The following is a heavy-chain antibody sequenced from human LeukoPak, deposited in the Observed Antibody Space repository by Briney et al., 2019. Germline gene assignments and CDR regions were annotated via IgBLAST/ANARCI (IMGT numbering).Heavy chain of an antibody. V-gene: IGHV3-48*04. D-gene: IGHD1-1*01. J-gene: IGHJ6*03. CDR1: RFTFSSYS. CDR2: ISTSGNII. CDR3: ARDATTEIGTVYMDV. Sequence: PGGSLRLSCAASRFTFSSYSMNWVRQAPGKGLEWVLHISTSGNIIHYADSVKGRFTISRDNAKNSLYLQMNSLRAEDTALYFCARDATTEIGTVYMDVWGKGTTVTVSS.